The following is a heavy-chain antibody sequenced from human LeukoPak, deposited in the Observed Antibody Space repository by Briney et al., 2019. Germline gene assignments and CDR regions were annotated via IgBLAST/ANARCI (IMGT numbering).Heavy chain of an antibody. Sequence: SETLSLTCTVSGGSISSSSYYWGWIRQPPGKGLEWIGSIYYSGSTYYNPSLKSRVTISVDTSKNQFSLKLSSVTAADTAVYYCARQGFGELFPPAYYFDYWGQGTLVTVSS. J-gene: IGHJ4*02. CDR3: ARQGFGELFPPAYYFDY. CDR1: GGSISSSSYY. V-gene: IGHV4-39*01. CDR2: IYYSGST. D-gene: IGHD3-10*01.